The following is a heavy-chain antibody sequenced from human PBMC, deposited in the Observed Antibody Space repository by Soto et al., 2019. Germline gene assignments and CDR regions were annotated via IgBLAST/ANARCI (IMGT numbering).Heavy chain of an antibody. J-gene: IGHJ4*02. Sequence: ASETLRLSCAASGFTFSESAMSWVRQAPAKGLEWVSSISGRGDYTYYADPVKGRFTISRDNSKNTLYLQMHSLKGEDTAVYFCAKDPTGYSSASGSDYWGQGTQVTVSS. CDR3: AKDPTGYSSASGSDY. D-gene: IGHD6-19*01. CDR1: GFTFSESA. V-gene: IGHV3-23*01. CDR2: ISGRGDYT.